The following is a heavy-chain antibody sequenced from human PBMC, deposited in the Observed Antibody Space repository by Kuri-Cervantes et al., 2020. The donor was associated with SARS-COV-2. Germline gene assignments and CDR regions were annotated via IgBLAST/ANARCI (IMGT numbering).Heavy chain of an antibody. CDR1: GFTFSSYG. J-gene: IGHJ3*02. V-gene: IGHV3-30*02. D-gene: IGHD2-15*01. CDR2: TRYDGSNK. CDR3: AKVDYCSGGSCYPGGAFDI. Sequence: GESLKISCAASGFTFSSYGMHWVRQAPGKGLEWVAFTRYDGSNKYYADSVKGRFTISRDNSKNTLYLQMNSVRAEDTAVYYCAKVDYCSGGSCYPGGAFDIWGQGTMVTVSS.